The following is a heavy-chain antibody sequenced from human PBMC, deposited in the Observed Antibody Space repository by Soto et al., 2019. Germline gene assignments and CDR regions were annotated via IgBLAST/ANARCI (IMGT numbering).Heavy chain of an antibody. V-gene: IGHV4-39*01. CDR3: ARPPHVLRFVEWSDYLHY. D-gene: IGHD3-3*01. CDR1: SGSVTSSNYN. CDR2: IYYSGTT. Sequence: PSETLSLTCTVSSGSVTSSNYNWGWIRQPPGKGLEWYRSIYYSGTTYYNPSLKSRLTMAIDTSKNQFSLKLRSVPVADTAVYYCARPPHVLRFVEWSDYLHYWGQGILVTVSS. J-gene: IGHJ4*02.